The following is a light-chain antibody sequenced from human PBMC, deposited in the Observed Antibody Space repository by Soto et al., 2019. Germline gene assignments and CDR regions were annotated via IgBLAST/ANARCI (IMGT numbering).Light chain of an antibody. CDR1: QSVDTL. V-gene: IGKV3-15*01. CDR2: GAS. CDR3: QQYKNTPPET. Sequence: TVMTQSPATLSVSPGETATLSCRASQSVDTLLAWYQQKPGQAPRLLVHGASKRAIGIPDRFTGSGSGTEFTLTISRLQSEDSAVYFCQQYKNTPPETFGQGTKVDIK. J-gene: IGKJ2*01.